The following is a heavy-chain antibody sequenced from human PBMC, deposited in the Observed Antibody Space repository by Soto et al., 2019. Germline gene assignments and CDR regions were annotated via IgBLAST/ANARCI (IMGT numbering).Heavy chain of an antibody. Sequence: QVQLVQSGAEVKKPGASVKVSCKASGYTFTGYYMHWVRQAPGQGLEWMGWINPNSGGTNYAQKFQGWVTMTRDTSISTAYMELSRLRSDDTAVYYCARALIMVREKTNWFDPWSQGTLVTVSS. J-gene: IGHJ5*02. CDR2: INPNSGGT. CDR1: GYTFTGYY. V-gene: IGHV1-2*04. CDR3: ARALIMVREKTNWFDP. D-gene: IGHD3-10*01.